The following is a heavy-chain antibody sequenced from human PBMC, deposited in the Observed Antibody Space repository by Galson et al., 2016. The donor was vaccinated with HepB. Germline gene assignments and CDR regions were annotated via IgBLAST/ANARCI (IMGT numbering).Heavy chain of an antibody. CDR3: ARGRSNGRVRPNYYYGMDV. Sequence: SETLSLTCAVYDGSFSDYSWSWIRQPPGRGLEWIGEINLRGTTNYNPSLESPVTISADTSKHQFALKLTSVIAADTALYNCARGRSNGRVRPNYYYGMDVWGQGTTVTV. D-gene: IGHD2-8*01. CDR2: INLRGTT. V-gene: IGHV4-34*01. J-gene: IGHJ6*02. CDR1: DGSFSDYS.